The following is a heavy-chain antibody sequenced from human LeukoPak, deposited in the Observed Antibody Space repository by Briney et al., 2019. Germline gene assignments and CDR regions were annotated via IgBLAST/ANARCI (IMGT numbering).Heavy chain of an antibody. J-gene: IGHJ4*02. CDR1: GGSVSAYY. CDR2: MSYSGST. V-gene: IGHV4-59*02. CDR3: ARMINGDYFDY. Sequence: SETRSLTCSVSGGSVSAYYWSWIRQPPGKGLEYIGYMSYSGSTNCNPSVKSRVTISIDASRNQFSLKLSSVTAADMAVYYCARMINGDYFDYWGQGTLVTVSS. D-gene: IGHD3-16*01.